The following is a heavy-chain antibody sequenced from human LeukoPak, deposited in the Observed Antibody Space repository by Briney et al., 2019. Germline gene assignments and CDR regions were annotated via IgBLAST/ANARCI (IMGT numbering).Heavy chain of an antibody. CDR3: TTDITYDSSAN. D-gene: IGHD3-22*01. CDR2: IKSKTDGGTT. Sequence: PGGSLRLSCAASGFTFSSYSMNWVRQSPGKGLEWVGRIKSKTDGGTTDYAAPVKGRFTISRDDAKNTLFLEMNSLKTDDTAVYYCTTDITYDSSANWGQGTLVTVSS. CDR1: GFTFSSYS. J-gene: IGHJ4*02. V-gene: IGHV3-15*01.